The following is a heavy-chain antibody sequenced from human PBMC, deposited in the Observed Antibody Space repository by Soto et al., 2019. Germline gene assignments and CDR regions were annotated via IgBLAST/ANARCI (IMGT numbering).Heavy chain of an antibody. CDR1: GFTFSSYA. V-gene: IGHV3-30-3*01. J-gene: IGHJ6*02. D-gene: IGHD3-22*01. CDR2: ISYDGSNK. CDR3: ASSGYYYYYYGMDV. Sequence: GGSLRLSCAASGFTFSSYAMHWVRQAPGKGLEWVAVISYDGSNKYYADSVKGRFTISRDNSKNTLYLQMNSLRAEDTAVYYCASSGYYYYYYGMDVWGQGTTVTVS.